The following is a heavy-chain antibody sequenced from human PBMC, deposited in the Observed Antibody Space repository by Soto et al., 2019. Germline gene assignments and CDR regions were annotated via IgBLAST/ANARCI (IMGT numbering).Heavy chain of an antibody. CDR2: IIPIFVTA. Sequence: VQLVQSGAEVKKPGSSVKVSCKASGGTFSSYSISWVRQAPGQGLDWMGGIIPIFVTANYAQKFQGRVTITADESTSTAYMELSSLRSEDTAVYYCAIEYSSSHPYYPIGYWGQGTLVTVSS. CDR1: GGTFSSYS. CDR3: AIEYSSSHPYYPIGY. V-gene: IGHV1-69*01. J-gene: IGHJ4*02. D-gene: IGHD6-6*01.